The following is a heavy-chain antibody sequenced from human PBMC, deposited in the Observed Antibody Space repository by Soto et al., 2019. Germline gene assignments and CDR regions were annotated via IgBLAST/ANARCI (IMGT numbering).Heavy chain of an antibody. D-gene: IGHD2-2*01. CDR1: GNTFTNSA. Sequence: GASVKVSCKASGNTFTNSAVQCVSQAPGQRIEWMGWINAGNGNTRFSQNLQGRVTITRDASARTVYMELCGLRSEDTDVYYCERGHFSVVPVAYYCYYRDVWSKGTTVPVSS. CDR3: ERGHFSVVPVAYYCYYRDV. J-gene: IGHJ6*03. V-gene: IGHV1-3*01. CDR2: INAGNGNT.